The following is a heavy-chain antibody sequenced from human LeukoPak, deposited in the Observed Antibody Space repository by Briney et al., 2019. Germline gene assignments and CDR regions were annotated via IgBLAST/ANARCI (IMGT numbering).Heavy chain of an antibody. CDR2: IIPILGIA. V-gene: IGHV1-69*04. D-gene: IGHD6-13*01. CDR3: ARGTAAAGTIAGLIFDY. Sequence: GASVKVSCKASGYTFTSYDINWVRQAPGQGLEWMGRIIPILGIANYAQKFQGRVTITADKSTSTAYMELSSLRSEDTAVYYCARGTAAAGTIAGLIFDYWGQGTLVTVSS. CDR1: GYTFTSYD. J-gene: IGHJ4*02.